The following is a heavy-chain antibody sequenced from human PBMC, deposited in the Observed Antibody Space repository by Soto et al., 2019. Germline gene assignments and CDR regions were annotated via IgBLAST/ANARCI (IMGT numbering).Heavy chain of an antibody. CDR3: ARDYPALATVPVDAFDI. D-gene: IGHD5-12*01. CDR2: ISAYNSNT. V-gene: IGHV1-18*01. CDR1: GYTFTSYG. Sequence: ASVKVSCKASGYTFTSYGISWVRQAPGQGLEWMGWISAYNSNTNYAQKLQGRVTMTTDTSTSTAYMELRSLRSDDTAVYYCARDYPALATVPVDAFDIWGQGTMVTVSS. J-gene: IGHJ3*02.